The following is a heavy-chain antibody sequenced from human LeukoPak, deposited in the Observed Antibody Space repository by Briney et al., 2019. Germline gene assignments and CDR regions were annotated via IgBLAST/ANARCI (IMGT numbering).Heavy chain of an antibody. CDR2: INHSGST. CDR3: AQAVEWLRPPDY. CDR1: AGSYSGYY. V-gene: IGHV4-34*01. D-gene: IGHD5-12*01. J-gene: IGHJ4*02. Sequence: SETLSLTCAVYAGSYSGYYWSWIRQPPGKGLEWIGEINHSGSTNYYPSLKSRVTISVDTSKNQFSLKLSSVTAADTAVYYCAQAVEWLRPPDYWGQGTLVTVSS.